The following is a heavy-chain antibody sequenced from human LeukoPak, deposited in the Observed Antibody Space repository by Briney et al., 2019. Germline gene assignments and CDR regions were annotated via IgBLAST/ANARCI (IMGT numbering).Heavy chain of an antibody. V-gene: IGHV4-61*02. D-gene: IGHD3-3*01. Sequence: SQTLSLTCTVSGGSISSGSYYWSWIRQPAGKGLEWIGRIYTSGSTNYNPSLKSRVTISVDTSKNQFSLTLSSVTAADTAVYYCASSDFWSGSGYYYYYMDVWGKGTTVTVSS. J-gene: IGHJ6*03. CDR3: ASSDFWSGSGYYYYYMDV. CDR2: IYTSGST. CDR1: GGSISSGSYY.